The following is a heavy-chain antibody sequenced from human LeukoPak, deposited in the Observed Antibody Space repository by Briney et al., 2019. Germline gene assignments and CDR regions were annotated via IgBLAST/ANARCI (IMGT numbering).Heavy chain of an antibody. CDR3: ACMGSSFNWFDP. V-gene: IGHV4-34*01. D-gene: IGHD6-13*01. CDR1: GGSISSYY. J-gene: IGHJ5*02. CDR2: INHSGST. Sequence: PSETLSLTCTVSGGSISSYYWSWIRQPPGKGLEWIGEINHSGSTNYNPSLKSRVTISVDTSKNQFSLKLSSVTAADTAVYYCACMGSSFNWFDPWGQGTLVTVSS.